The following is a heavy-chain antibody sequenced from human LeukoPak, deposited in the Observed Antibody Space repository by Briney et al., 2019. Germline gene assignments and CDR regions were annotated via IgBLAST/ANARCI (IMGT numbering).Heavy chain of an antibody. CDR1: GFTVSGTW. J-gene: IGHJ4*02. CDR3: AKGGLLYKFDY. Sequence: GGSLRLSCAASGFTVSGTWMHWVRQAPGKGLEWVSAISGSGGSTYYADSVKGRFTISRDNSKNTLYLQMNSLRAEDTAVYYCAKGGLLYKFDYWGQGTLVTVSS. CDR2: ISGSGGST. D-gene: IGHD2-2*02. V-gene: IGHV3-23*01.